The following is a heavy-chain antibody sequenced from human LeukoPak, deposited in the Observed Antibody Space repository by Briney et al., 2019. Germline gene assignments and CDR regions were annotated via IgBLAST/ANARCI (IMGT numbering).Heavy chain of an antibody. D-gene: IGHD3-10*01. CDR3: ARVLSSGHPRWFDL. Sequence: PSETLSLTCTVSGGSIRSSSYYWGWIRQPPGRGLEWIGNINYSGNTYYKQSLESRVTVSVDTSKNQFSLKLNSVTAADTAVYYCARVLSSGHPRWFDLWGQGTRVTVSS. CDR2: INYSGNT. CDR1: GGSIRSSSYY. V-gene: IGHV4-39*01. J-gene: IGHJ5*02.